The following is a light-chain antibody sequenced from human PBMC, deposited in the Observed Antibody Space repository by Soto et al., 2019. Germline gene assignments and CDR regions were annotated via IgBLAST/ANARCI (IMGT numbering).Light chain of an antibody. J-gene: IGKJ4*01. CDR3: QQSYTTPLT. V-gene: IGKV1-39*01. CDR1: QTISNY. CDR2: AAS. Sequence: DIQMTQSPSSLSASVGDRVTITCRASQTISNYLNWYQQRPGKAPQLLIYAASSFQSGGPSRFSGSGSGTDFTLTISSLQPEDFATYYCQQSYTTPLTFGGGTRVEIK.